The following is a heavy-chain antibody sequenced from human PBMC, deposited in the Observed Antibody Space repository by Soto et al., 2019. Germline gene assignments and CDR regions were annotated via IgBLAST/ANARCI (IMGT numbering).Heavy chain of an antibody. V-gene: IGHV1-69*01. CDR2: IVPAFGTP. CDR3: ARGATIFGVAAYSYYEMEV. CDR1: GGTFNNYA. J-gene: IGHJ6*02. D-gene: IGHD3-3*01. Sequence: QVQLVQSGAEVKKPGSSVKVSCRASGGTFNNYAISWVRQAPGQGLEWMGGIVPAFGTPNYAQNLQGRITITADDSTTTVYMDLSSLRSEDTAVYYCARGATIFGVAAYSYYEMEVWGQGTTVTVSS.